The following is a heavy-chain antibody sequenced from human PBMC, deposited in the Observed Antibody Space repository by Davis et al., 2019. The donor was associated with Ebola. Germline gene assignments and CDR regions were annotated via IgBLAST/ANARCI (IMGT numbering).Heavy chain of an antibody. CDR1: GGSTSAYY. V-gene: IGHV4-59*08. J-gene: IGHJ5*02. CDR3: ARRVRRAFET. Sequence: SETLSLTCNVSGGSTSAYYWTWIRQPPGKGLEWIGSLFHTRTPDYNPSLKSRVTISVDTSKNQFSLKLSSVTAADTAVYYCARRVRRAFETWGRGISVTVSS. D-gene: IGHD3-9*01. CDR2: LFHTRTP.